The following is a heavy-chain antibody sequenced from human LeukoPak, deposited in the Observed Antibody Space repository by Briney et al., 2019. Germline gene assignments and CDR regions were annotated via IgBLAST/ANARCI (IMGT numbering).Heavy chain of an antibody. CDR3: ARRGGGYSSENWLDP. CDR1: GFTFSSYG. D-gene: IGHD6-25*01. Sequence: GGSLRLSCAASGFTFSSYGMHWARQAPGKGLEWVAVIWYDGSNKYYADSVKGRFTISRDNSKNTLYLQMNSLRAEDTAVYYCARRGGGYSSENWLDPWGQGTLVTVSS. CDR2: IWYDGSNK. V-gene: IGHV3-33*01. J-gene: IGHJ5*02.